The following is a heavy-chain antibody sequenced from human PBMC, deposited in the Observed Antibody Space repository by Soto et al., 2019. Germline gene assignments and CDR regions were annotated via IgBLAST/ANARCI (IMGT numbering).Heavy chain of an antibody. D-gene: IGHD3-16*01. CDR3: ERDPRMGGRGPNGFAP. CDR1: GFTFSNYW. CDR2: IDSDGRTT. Sequence: GGSLRLSCAASGFTFSNYWMHWVRQVPGKGPMWVSRIDSDGRTTNYADSVKGRFTISRDNAENTLYLQMNSLRAEDTAMYYCERDPRMGGRGPNGFAPGGQGTLVTFP. V-gene: IGHV3-74*01. J-gene: IGHJ5*02.